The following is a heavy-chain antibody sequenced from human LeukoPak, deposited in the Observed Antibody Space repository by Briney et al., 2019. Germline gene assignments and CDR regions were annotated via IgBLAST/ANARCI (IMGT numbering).Heavy chain of an antibody. Sequence: SETLSLTCTVPGGSISSSSYYWGWIRQPPGKGLEWIGSIYYSGSTYYNPSLKSRVTISVDTSKNQFSLKLSSVTAADTAVYYCARQQPQGYYFDYWGQGTRSPSPQ. J-gene: IGHJ4*02. CDR3: ARQQPQGYYFDY. D-gene: IGHD6-13*01. V-gene: IGHV4-39*01. CDR1: GGSISSSSYY. CDR2: IYYSGST.